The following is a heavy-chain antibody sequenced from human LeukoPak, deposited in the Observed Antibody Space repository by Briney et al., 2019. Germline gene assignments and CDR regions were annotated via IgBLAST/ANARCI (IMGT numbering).Heavy chain of an antibody. CDR1: GFSFSNFA. CDR2: ISHDGGTK. D-gene: IGHD1-26*01. V-gene: IGHV3-30*04. Sequence: GRSLRLSCAASGFSFSNFAIHWVRQAPGKGLEWLAVISHDGGTKHYADSVKGRFTISRDNSNNSLSLQMNSLNAEDTAVYYCARARGRWHLLPLDFWGQGTLVTVSS. J-gene: IGHJ4*02. CDR3: ARARGRWHLLPLDF.